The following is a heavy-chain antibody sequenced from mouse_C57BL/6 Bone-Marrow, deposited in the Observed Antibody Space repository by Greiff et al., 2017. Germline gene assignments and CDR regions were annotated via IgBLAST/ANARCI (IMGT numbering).Heavy chain of an antibody. CDR2: ISNGGGST. CDR1: GFTFSDYY. J-gene: IGHJ1*03. CDR3: ARYYDGYWYFDV. V-gene: IGHV5-12*01. D-gene: IGHD2-3*01. Sequence: EVQVVESGGGLVQPGGSLKLSCAASGFTFSDYYMYWVRQTPEKRLEWVAYISNGGGSTYYPDTVKGRFTISRDNAKNTLYLQMSRLKSEDTAMYYCARYYDGYWYFDVWGTGTTGTVSS.